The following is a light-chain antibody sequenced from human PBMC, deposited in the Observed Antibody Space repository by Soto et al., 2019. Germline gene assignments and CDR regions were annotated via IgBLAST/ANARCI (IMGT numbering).Light chain of an antibody. J-gene: IGLJ1*01. Sequence: QSALTQPASVSGSPGQSITISCTGTSSDVGGYDFVSWYQHHPGKAPKLMISEVSDRPSGVSDRFSGSKSGNTASLTISGLQAEDEADYYSTAYTSIRTHVFVNGTKVT. CDR2: EVS. CDR3: TAYTSIRTHV. CDR1: SSDVGGYDF. V-gene: IGLV2-14*01.